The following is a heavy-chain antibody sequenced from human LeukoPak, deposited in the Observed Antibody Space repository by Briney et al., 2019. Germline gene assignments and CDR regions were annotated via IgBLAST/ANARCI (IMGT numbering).Heavy chain of an antibody. CDR3: ARFGVADNWFDP. V-gene: IGHV5-51*01. Sequence: GHSLKILRNGSIYSLTIYWIGGVREMPGKGLEGMGIIYPGESDTRYSPCFQGQVTISADKSISTAYLQWSSLKASDTAMYYCARFGVADNWFDPWGQGTLVTVSP. CDR2: IYPGESDT. J-gene: IGHJ5*02. CDR1: IYSLTIYW. D-gene: IGHD3-3*01.